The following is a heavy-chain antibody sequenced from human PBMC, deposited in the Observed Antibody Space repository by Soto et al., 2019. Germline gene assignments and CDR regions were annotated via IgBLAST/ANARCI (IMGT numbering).Heavy chain of an antibody. J-gene: IGHJ6*02. CDR1: GVTFKQYS. CDR3: VKDLFGMDV. CDR2: ISSNGGGT. Sequence: GGPLRVSCAASGVTFKQYSMQWVRQSPGKGLQFVSTISSNGGGTDYTDSVKGRFTISRDNSKKTLYLQMSRLRPWDTAVYYCVKDLFGMDVWGQGTTVTVYS. V-gene: IGHV3-64D*06.